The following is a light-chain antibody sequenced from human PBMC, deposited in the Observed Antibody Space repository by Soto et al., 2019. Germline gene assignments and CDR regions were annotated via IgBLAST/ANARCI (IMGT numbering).Light chain of an antibody. CDR2: DTS. Sequence: FVLTQSPATLSLFPGERATLSCRARESPTTALAWYQQTPGQAPRLLIYDTSTSATGIPARFSGSGSGTDFTLTISRLEPEDFAVYYCQQYGSSFWTFGQGTKV. CDR1: ESPTTA. CDR3: QQYGSSFWT. J-gene: IGKJ1*01. V-gene: IGKV3-11*01.